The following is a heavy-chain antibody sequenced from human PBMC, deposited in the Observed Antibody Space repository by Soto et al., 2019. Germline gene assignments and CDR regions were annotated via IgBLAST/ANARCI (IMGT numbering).Heavy chain of an antibody. Sequence: QVQLVQSGAEVKMPGASVKVSCKASGYTFTSYGIIWVRQAPGQGLEWMGWINPYNGNTKYAQKLQGRVTMTTDTSTSTAYMELRSLRSNDTAVYYCAKGAWWEPQYYFDYWGQGTLVTVSS. CDR1: GYTFTSYG. J-gene: IGHJ4*02. CDR2: INPYNGNT. V-gene: IGHV1-18*01. CDR3: AKGAWWEPQYYFDY. D-gene: IGHD2-15*01.